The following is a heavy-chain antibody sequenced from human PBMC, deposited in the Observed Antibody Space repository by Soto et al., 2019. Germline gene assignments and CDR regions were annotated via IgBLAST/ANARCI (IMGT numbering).Heavy chain of an antibody. J-gene: IGHJ5*02. V-gene: IGHV4-39*01. Sequence: SETLSLTCTVSGGSISSNTYYWGWIRQPPGKGLEWIGSIYYNGFTYYNPSLKSRVTMSVDTSKNQFSLRLSSMTASDTALYYCARKGDFWSGPGEFDPWGQGTLVTVSS. D-gene: IGHD3-3*01. CDR1: GGSISSNTYY. CDR3: ARKGDFWSGPGEFDP. CDR2: IYYNGFT.